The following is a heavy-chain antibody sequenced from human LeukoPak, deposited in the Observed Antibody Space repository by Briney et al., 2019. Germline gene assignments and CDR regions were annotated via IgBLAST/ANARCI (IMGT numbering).Heavy chain of an antibody. J-gene: IGHJ6*02. CDR2: IYTSGSI. V-gene: IGHV4-4*07. Sequence: SEALSDTSVDSRGSISSYFWSWIWQPAGKRLEWIGRIYTSGSINHNPSLKSRVAMSVDTSKNQFSLKLSSVTAADTAVYDCARDGGRSPIYYCYGMDVWGQGTTVTVSS. CDR3: ARDGGRSPIYYCYGMDV. D-gene: IGHD3-16*01. CDR1: RGSISSYF.